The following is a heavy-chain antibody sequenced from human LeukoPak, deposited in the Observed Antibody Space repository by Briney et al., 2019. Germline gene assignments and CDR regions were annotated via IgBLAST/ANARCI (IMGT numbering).Heavy chain of an antibody. CDR3: VRAVEGMDV. CDR2: INPSGGST. J-gene: IGHJ6*04. V-gene: IGHV1-46*01. Sequence: ASVKVSCKASGYTFTSYYMHWVRQAPGQGLEWMGMINPSGGSTSHTQKFQGRVTMTRDTSTSTVYMELSRLRSDDTALYYCVRAVEGMDVWGKGTTVTVSS. CDR1: GYTFTSYY. D-gene: IGHD2-21*01.